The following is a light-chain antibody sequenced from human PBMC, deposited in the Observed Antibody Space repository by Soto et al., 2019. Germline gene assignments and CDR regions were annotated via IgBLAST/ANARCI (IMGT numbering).Light chain of an antibody. CDR1: QSLLQSNGYTY. CDR2: LTS. Sequence: LSLPVTPGEPASISCRSSQSLLQSNGYTYLDWYLQKSGQSPQLLIYLTSIRASGVPDRFNGSGSGTDFTLKISKVEAEDVGVYYCMQALQTPPWTFGQGTKVDIK. CDR3: MQALQTPPWT. J-gene: IGKJ1*01. V-gene: IGKV2-28*01.